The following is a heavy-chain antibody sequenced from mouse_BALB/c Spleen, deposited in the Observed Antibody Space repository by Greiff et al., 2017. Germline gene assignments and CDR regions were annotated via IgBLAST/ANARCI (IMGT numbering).Heavy chain of an antibody. J-gene: IGHJ1*01. D-gene: IGHD2-4*01. CDR2: IWSGGST. CDR1: GFSLTSYG. CDR3: ARNKGDDYDPYWYFDV. Sequence: VKLQESGPGLVQPSQSLSITCTVSGFSLTSYGVHWVRQSPGKGLEWLGVIWSGGSTDYNAAFISRLSISKDNSKSQVFFKMNSLQADDTAIYYCARNKGDDYDPYWYFDVWGAGTTVTVSS. V-gene: IGHV2-4-1*01.